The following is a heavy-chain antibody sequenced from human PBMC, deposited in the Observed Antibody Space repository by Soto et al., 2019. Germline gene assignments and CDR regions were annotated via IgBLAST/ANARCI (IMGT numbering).Heavy chain of an antibody. CDR2: INPNSGGT. CDR3: ARERCSSTSCYTGYYYYGMDV. J-gene: IGHJ6*02. CDR1: GYTFTGYY. V-gene: IGHV1-2*04. D-gene: IGHD2-2*02. Sequence: QVQLVQSGAEVKKPGASVKVSCKASGYTFTGYYMHWVRQAPGQGLEWMGWINPNSGGTNYAQKFQGWVTMTRDTSISTAYMELSRLRSDDTAVYYCARERCSSTSCYTGYYYYGMDVWGQGTTVTVSS.